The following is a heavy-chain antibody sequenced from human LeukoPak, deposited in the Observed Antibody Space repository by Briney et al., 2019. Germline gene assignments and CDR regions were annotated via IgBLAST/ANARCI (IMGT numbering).Heavy chain of an antibody. Sequence: PSETLSLTCTVSGGSISSYYLSWIRQPPGKGLEWIGFIYYSGSTNYNPSLKSRVTISVDTSKNQFSLKLSSVTAADTAVYYCARHYCSGGSCYYFDYWGQGTLVTVSS. CDR3: ARHYCSGGSCYYFDY. V-gene: IGHV4-59*01. D-gene: IGHD2-15*01. J-gene: IGHJ4*02. CDR1: GGSISSYY. CDR2: IYYSGST.